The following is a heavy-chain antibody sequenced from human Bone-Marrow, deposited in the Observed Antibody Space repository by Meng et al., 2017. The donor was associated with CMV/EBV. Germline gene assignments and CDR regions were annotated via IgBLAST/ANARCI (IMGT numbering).Heavy chain of an antibody. D-gene: IGHD3-22*01. V-gene: IGHV1-46*01. J-gene: IGHJ6*02. CDR1: GGTFSSYA. CDR2: INPSGGST. CDR3: ARWVSYYYGMDV. Sequence: ASVKVSCKASGGTFSSYAISWVRQAPGQGLEWMGIINPSGGSTSYAQKFQGRVTMTRDTSTSTVYMELSSLRSEDTAVYYCARWVSYYYGMDVWGQGTTVTVSS.